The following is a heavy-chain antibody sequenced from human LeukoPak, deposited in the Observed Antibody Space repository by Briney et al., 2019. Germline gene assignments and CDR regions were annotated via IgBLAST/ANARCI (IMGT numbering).Heavy chain of an antibody. CDR1: GGSFSGYY. CDR3: ATTPRGGARGYFDL. V-gene: IGHV4-34*01. J-gene: IGHJ2*01. Sequence: SETLSLTCAVYGGSFSGYYWNWIRQPPGKGLEWIGEINHSGSTNYNPSLKSRVTISVDTSKNQFSLKLSSVTAADTAVYYCATTPRGGARGYFDLWGRGTLVTVSS. CDR2: INHSGST.